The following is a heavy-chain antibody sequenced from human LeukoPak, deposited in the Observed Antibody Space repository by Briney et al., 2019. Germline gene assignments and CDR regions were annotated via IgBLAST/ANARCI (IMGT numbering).Heavy chain of an antibody. V-gene: IGHV3-7*01. J-gene: IGHJ3*02. CDR1: GFTFSSYW. CDR3: ARRGYYDFWSGLDAFDI. CDR2: IKQDGSEK. Sequence: GGSLRLSCAASGFTFSSYWMSWVRQAPGKGVEWVANIKQDGSEKYYVDSVKGRFTISRDNAKNSLYLQMNSLRAEDTAVYYCARRGYYDFWSGLDAFDIWGQGTMVTVSS. D-gene: IGHD3-3*01.